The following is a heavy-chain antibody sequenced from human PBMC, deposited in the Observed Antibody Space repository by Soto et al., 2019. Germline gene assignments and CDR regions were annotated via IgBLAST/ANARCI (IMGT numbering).Heavy chain of an antibody. J-gene: IGHJ1*01. CDR3: AIYDSSGSRGFQH. Sequence: QVQLQESGPGLVKPTQTLSLTCTVSGGSISSGGYYWSWIRQHPGKGLEWIGYIYYSGSTYYNPSLKSRVTISVDTSKNQFSLKLSSVTAADTAVYYCAIYDSSGSRGFQHWGQGTLVTVSS. D-gene: IGHD3-22*01. CDR1: GGSISSGGYY. CDR2: IYYSGST. V-gene: IGHV4-31*03.